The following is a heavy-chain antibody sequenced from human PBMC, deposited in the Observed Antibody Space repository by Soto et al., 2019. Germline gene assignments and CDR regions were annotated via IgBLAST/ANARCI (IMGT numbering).Heavy chain of an antibody. D-gene: IGHD6-13*01. Sequence: PGGPLRLSCAASGFTFSSYEMNWVRQAPGKGLEWVSYISSSGSTIYYADSVKGRFTISRDNAKNSLYLQMNSLRAEDTAVYYCAITRSSWYSYWGQGTLVTVSS. CDR2: ISSSGSTI. V-gene: IGHV3-48*03. CDR1: GFTFSSYE. J-gene: IGHJ4*02. CDR3: AITRSSWYSY.